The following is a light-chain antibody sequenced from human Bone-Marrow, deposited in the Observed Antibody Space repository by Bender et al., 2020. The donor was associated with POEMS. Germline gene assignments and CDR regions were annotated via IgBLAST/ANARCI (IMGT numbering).Light chain of an antibody. J-gene: IGLJ3*02. V-gene: IGLV1-47*02. CDR3: SSWDDSLSGWV. Sequence: QSVLTQPPSASGTPGQRVIISCSGSTSNIGNNFVFWYQRLPGTAPKLVVYSNYQRPSGVPARFSGSKSGTSASLAISDIQSEDEGDYYCSSWDDSLSGWVFGGGTKLTVL. CDR2: SNY. CDR1: TSNIGNNF.